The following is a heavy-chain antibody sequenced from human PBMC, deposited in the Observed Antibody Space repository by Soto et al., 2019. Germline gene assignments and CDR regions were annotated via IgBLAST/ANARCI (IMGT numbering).Heavy chain of an antibody. CDR3: AKDYGDYVGVFDI. CDR2: ISGSGSST. CDR1: GFTFSSYA. V-gene: IGHV3-23*01. D-gene: IGHD4-17*01. Sequence: SGGSLRLSCAASGFTFSSYAMSWVRQAPGKGLEWVSAISGSGSSTYYADSVKGRFTISRDNSKTTLYLQMNSLRAEDTVVYYCAKDYGDYVGVFDIWGQGTMVTVSS. J-gene: IGHJ3*02.